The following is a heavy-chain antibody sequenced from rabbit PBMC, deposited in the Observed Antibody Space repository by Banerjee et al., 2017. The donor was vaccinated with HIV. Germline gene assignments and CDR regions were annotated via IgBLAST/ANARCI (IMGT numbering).Heavy chain of an antibody. CDR1: GIDFSSYG. D-gene: IGHD1-1*01. CDR3: ARWGSGWSLSL. CDR2: INVDSTGIT. J-gene: IGHJ4*01. Sequence: QSLEESGGGLVKPEGSLTLTCTASGIDFSSYGGSWVRQAPGKGLEWIASINVDSTGITCYASWAKGRYTIAKASSTTVTLQMTSLTAADTATYFCARWGSGWSLSLWGPGTLVTVS. V-gene: IGHV1S40*01.